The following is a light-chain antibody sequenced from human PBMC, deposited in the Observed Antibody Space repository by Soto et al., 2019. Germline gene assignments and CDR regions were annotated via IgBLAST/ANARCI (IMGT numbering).Light chain of an antibody. V-gene: IGKV1-9*01. CDR1: QGIINY. Sequence: IQLTQSPSSLSASVGDRVTITCRASQGIINYLAWYQQKPGKAPKLLIYGASTLQSGVPSRFSGSGSGTDFTLTVSSLQPGDFATYYCHHFGSSRHTFGQGTKVDIK. CDR3: HHFGSSRHT. CDR2: GAS. J-gene: IGKJ2*01.